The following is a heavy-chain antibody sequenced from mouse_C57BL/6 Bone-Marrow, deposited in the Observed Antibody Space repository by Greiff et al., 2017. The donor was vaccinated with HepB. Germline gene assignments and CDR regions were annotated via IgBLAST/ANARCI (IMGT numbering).Heavy chain of an antibody. J-gene: IGHJ2*01. CDR2: ISNFAYCM. CDR1: GFTFSDYG. Sequence: EVKLVESGGGLVQPGGSLKLSCSASGFTFSDYGIAWVRQAPRKGPEWVAFISNFAYCMYYADPVTGRFTSSRENAKNTLYLEMSSLRSEDTAMYYCARLGRGFDYWGQGTTLTVSS. V-gene: IGHV5-15*01. D-gene: IGHD4-1*01. CDR3: ARLGRGFDY.